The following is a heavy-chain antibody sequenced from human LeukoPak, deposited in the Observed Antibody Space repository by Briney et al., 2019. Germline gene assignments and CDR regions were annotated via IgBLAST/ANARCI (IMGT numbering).Heavy chain of an antibody. V-gene: IGHV3-23*01. CDR3: AKDLGLSDIVVVVAATDSAPYYHYGMDV. D-gene: IGHD2-15*01. J-gene: IGHJ6*02. Sequence: GGCLRLSCAASGFTFSSYAMSWVRQAPGKGLEWVSAISGSGGSTYYADSVKGRFTISRDNSKNTLYLQMNSLRAEDTAVYYCAKDLGLSDIVVVVAATDSAPYYHYGMDVWGQGTTVTVSS. CDR1: GFTFSSYA. CDR2: ISGSGGST.